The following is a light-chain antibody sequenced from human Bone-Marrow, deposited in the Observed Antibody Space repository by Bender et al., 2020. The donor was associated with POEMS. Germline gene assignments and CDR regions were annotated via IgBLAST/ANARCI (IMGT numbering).Light chain of an antibody. CDR2: QDT. CDR1: DLGDKY. V-gene: IGLV3-1*01. Sequence: SYEVTQPPSVSVSPGQTASITCSGDDLGDKYVAWYQQKPGQSPVLVIYQDTKRPSGIPERFSGSNSGNTATLTISGTQAMDEADYYCQAWDTYSGIFGGGTKLTF. CDR3: QAWDTYSGI. J-gene: IGLJ2*01.